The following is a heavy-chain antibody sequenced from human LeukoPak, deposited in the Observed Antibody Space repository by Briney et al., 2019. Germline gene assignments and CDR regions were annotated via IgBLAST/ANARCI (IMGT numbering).Heavy chain of an antibody. V-gene: IGHV3-21*04. J-gene: IGHJ4*02. CDR3: TTFYTRLTDY. CDR2: ISSSNSYI. Sequence: GGSLRLSCAASGFTFSSYSMHWVRQAPGKGLEWVSSISSSNSYIYYADSVKGRFTISRDNAKNSLFPQMNSLRAEDTAVYYCTTFYTRLTDYWGQGTLVTVSS. D-gene: IGHD2/OR15-2a*01. CDR1: GFTFSSYS.